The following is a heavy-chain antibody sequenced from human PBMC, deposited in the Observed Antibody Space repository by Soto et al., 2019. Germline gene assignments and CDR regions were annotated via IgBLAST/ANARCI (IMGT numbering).Heavy chain of an antibody. CDR3: ARDRRPDYYDSSGYGNWFDP. V-gene: IGHV1-2*02. CDR1: GYTFTGYY. Sequence: GASVKVSCKASGYTFTGYYMHWVRQAPGQGLEWMGWINPNSGGTNYAQKFRGRVTMTRDTSISTAYMELSRLRSDDTAVYYCARDRRPDYYDSSGYGNWFDPWGQGTLVTVSS. CDR2: INPNSGGT. J-gene: IGHJ5*02. D-gene: IGHD3-22*01.